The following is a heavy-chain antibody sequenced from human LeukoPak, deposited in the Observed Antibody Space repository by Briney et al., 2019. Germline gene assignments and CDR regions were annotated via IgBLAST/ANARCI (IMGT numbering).Heavy chain of an antibody. D-gene: IGHD5-18*01. CDR3: ARAPPSAMVTAYFDY. Sequence: SETLSLTCTVSGGSISSYYWSWIRQPPGKGLEWIGYIYYSGSTNYNPSLKSRVTISVDTSKNHFSLKLSSVTAADTAVYYCARAPPSAMVTAYFDYWGQGTLVTVSS. CDR2: IYYSGST. CDR1: GGSISSYY. J-gene: IGHJ4*02. V-gene: IGHV4-59*01.